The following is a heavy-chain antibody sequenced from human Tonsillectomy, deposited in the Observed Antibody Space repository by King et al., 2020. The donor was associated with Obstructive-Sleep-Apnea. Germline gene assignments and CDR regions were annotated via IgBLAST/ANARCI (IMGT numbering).Heavy chain of an antibody. Sequence: VQLQQWGAGLLKPSETLSLTCAVYGGSFSDYYWSWIRQPPGKGPDGIGEIHHSGSTTHNPSLKSLVTLSVDTSKTHFALSLSVVTAADTAVYYCARDLRYYHYYYGMDVWGQGTTVTVSS. CDR2: IHHSGST. J-gene: IGHJ6*02. CDR1: GGSFSDYY. D-gene: IGHD3-9*01. CDR3: ARDLRYYHYYYGMDV. V-gene: IGHV4-34*01.